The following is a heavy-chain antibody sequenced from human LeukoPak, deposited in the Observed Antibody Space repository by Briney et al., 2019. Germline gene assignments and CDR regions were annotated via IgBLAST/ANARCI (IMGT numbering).Heavy chain of an antibody. CDR3: VRHSGVGYCSGGSCYAFDY. Sequence: SFTGNSIDCVGRLPVKGMECMGIIYPGDSDTRYSPSFQGQVNISADKSISTAYLQWSSLKASDTAMYYCVRHSGVGYCSGGSCYAFDYWGQGTLVTVSS. CDR2: IYPGDSDT. CDR1: SFTGNS. J-gene: IGHJ4*02. D-gene: IGHD2-15*01. V-gene: IGHV5-51*01.